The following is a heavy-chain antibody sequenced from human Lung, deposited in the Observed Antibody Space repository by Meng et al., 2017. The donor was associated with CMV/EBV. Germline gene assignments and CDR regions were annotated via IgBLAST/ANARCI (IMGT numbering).Heavy chain of an antibody. V-gene: IGHV3-23*01. Sequence: GESLKISCVASGLTFSSHPMTWVRQAPGKGLEWVSSISGSGGSTYSADSVQGRFTISRDNSKNTLYLQMSALRDEDTALYYCARGGPVAGKNWFERWGQGTXVTVSS. CDR3: ARGGPVAGKNWFER. J-gene: IGHJ5*02. D-gene: IGHD6-19*01. CDR2: ISGSGGST. CDR1: GLTFSSHP.